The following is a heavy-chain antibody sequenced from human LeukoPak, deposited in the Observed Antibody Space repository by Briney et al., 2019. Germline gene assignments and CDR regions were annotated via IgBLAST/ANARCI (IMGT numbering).Heavy chain of an antibody. CDR2: IKQEGREK. J-gene: IGHJ4*02. CDR1: GLTFSSYW. D-gene: IGHD2-2*01. Sequence: SGGSLRLSCAASGLTFSSYWMSWVRQAPGKGLEWVANIKQEGREKYYVDSVKGRFTISRDNTNNSLYLQMNSLRVEDTAVYYCVTQHYQGYFDYWGQGTLVTVSS. CDR3: VTQHYQGYFDY. V-gene: IGHV3-7*01.